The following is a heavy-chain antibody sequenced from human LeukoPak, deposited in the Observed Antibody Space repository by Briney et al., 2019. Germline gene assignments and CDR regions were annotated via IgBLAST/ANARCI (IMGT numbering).Heavy chain of an antibody. CDR1: GFTFSSYA. V-gene: IGHV3-23*01. CDR3: AEPEGGYYDIRPD. J-gene: IGHJ4*02. Sequence: GGSLRLSCAASGFTFSSYAMSWVRQAPGKGLEWVSAISGSGGSTYYADSVKGRFTISRGNSKNALYLQMNSLRAEDTAVYYCAEPEGGYYDIRPDWGQGTLVTVSS. D-gene: IGHD3-22*01. CDR2: ISGSGGST.